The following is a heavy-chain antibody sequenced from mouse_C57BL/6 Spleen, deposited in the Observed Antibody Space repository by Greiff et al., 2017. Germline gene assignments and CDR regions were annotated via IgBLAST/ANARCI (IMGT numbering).Heavy chain of an antibody. CDR1: GYTFTSYW. D-gene: IGHD1-1*01. CDR2: IDPSDSYT. V-gene: IGHV1-50*01. J-gene: IGHJ2*01. CDR3: ARSGDYGSSYSYFDY. Sequence: VQLQQPGAELVKPGASVKLSCKASGYTFTSYWMQWVKQRPGQGLEWIGEIDPSDSYTNYNQKFKGKATLTVDTSSSTAYMQLSSLTSEDSAVYSCARSGDYGSSYSYFDYWGQGTTLTVSS.